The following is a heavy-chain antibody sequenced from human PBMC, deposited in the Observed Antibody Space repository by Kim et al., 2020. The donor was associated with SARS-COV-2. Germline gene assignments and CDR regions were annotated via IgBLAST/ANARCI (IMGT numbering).Heavy chain of an antibody. D-gene: IGHD6-13*01. CDR3: TTDVAQQQLEGGYYFDY. J-gene: IGHJ4*02. Sequence: VKGRFTISRDDSKNTLYLQMNSLKTEDTAVYYCTTDVAQQQLEGGYYFDYWGQGTLVTVSS. V-gene: IGHV3-15*01.